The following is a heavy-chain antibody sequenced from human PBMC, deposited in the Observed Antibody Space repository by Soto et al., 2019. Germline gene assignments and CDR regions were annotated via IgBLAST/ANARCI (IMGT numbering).Heavy chain of an antibody. V-gene: IGHV1-18*01. J-gene: IGHJ6*02. Sequence: ASVKVSCKTSGYTFTSSGITWVRQAPGQGLEWMGWISTYNTNSNYAQKVQGRVTLTTETSTSTVYMELRRLRSDDTAVYYCVRDDCISTRCFYGMEVWGQGTTVTVSS. D-gene: IGHD2-2*01. CDR2: ISTYNTNS. CDR3: VRDDCISTRCFYGMEV. CDR1: GYTFTSSG.